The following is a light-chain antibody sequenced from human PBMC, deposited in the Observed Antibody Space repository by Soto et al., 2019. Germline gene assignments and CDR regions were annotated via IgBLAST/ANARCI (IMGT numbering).Light chain of an antibody. V-gene: IGLV8-61*01. CDR2: NTN. J-gene: IGLJ3*02. Sequence: QTVVTQEPPFSVSPGRTVTLTCGLSSGSVSTNYYPNWYQQTPGQAPRTLIYNTNTRSSGVPDRFSGSILGNKAALTITGAQADDESDYYCVLYMGGGLNWVFGGGTKLTVL. CDR3: VLYMGGGLNWV. CDR1: SGSVSTNYY.